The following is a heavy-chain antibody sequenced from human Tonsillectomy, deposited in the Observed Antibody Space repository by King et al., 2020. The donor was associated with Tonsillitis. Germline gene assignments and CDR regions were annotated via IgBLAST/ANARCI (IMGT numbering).Heavy chain of an antibody. V-gene: IGHV3-11*06. Sequence: HVQLVESGGXLVKXGGXLRLSCXASXXXFXDXYMGWIRQAPGKXLEWVSYIRSTTGYTNYADSVKGRFTVARDNAENSLYLQMNNLRAEDTAVYYCERXLXXTETXXDVAXDIWXXGTVVTV. J-gene: IGHJ3*02. CDR3: ERXLXXTETXXDVAXDI. CDR1: XXXFXDXY. D-gene: IGHD3-16*01. CDR2: IRSTTGYT.